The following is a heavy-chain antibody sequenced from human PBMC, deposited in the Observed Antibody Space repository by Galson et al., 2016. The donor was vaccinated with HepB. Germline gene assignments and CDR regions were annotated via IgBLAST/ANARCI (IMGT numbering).Heavy chain of an antibody. J-gene: IGHJ5*02. CDR2: IVPLLGVS. CDR3: ARATLQTTENNEVGWFDP. Sequence: SVKVSCKASGDTFNKFTINWVRQAPGQGLEWMGRIVPLLGVSTFAQQFQGRVTFTADKSPNTAFMELRSLRSEDTALYYCARATLQTTENNEVGWFDPWGQGTLVTVSS. D-gene: IGHD1-1*01. CDR1: GDTFNKFT. V-gene: IGHV1-69*02.